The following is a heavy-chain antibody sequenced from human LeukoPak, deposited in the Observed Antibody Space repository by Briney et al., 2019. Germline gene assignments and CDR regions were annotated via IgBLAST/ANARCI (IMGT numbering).Heavy chain of an antibody. CDR3: AKERQNYGDYDY. V-gene: IGHV3-23*01. D-gene: IGHD4-17*01. CDR2: ISAGGGST. CDR1: GFTFSSYA. J-gene: IGHJ4*02. Sequence: GGSLRLSCVGSGFTFSSYAMSWVRQTPGKGLEWVSVISAGGGSTYYADSVKGRFTISRDNSKNTLYLQMSSLRAEDTAVYYCAKERQNYGDYDYWGQGTLVTVSS.